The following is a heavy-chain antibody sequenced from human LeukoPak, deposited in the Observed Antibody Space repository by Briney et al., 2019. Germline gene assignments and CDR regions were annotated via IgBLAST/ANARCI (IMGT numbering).Heavy chain of an antibody. CDR2: INGSGGSA. V-gene: IGHV3-23*01. Sequence: PGGSLRLSCAASGFTFSSYAMSWVRQAPGKGLEWVSAINGSGGSAYYADSVKGRFTISRDNSKNTLYLQMNSLRAEDTAVYYCAKVLVVVAASCFDYWGQGTLVTVSS. CDR1: GFTFSSYA. CDR3: AKVLVVVAASCFDY. J-gene: IGHJ4*02. D-gene: IGHD2-15*01.